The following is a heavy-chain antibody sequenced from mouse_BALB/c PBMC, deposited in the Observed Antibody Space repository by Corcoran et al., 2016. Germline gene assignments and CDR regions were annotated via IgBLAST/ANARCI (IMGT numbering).Heavy chain of an antibody. V-gene: IGHV9-3-1*01. CDR2: TNTYTGEP. D-gene: IGHD2-10*01. Sequence: QIQLVQFEPELKKPVETIKTSSMASRYTLTNYGMNRVKQAPGKGLKGKAWTNTYTGEPTYADDFKGRFAFSLETSASTAYVQINNLKNEDTATYFCARGSYYGNHMDYLGQGTSVTVS. CDR3: ARGSYYGNHMDY. CDR1: RYTLTNYG. J-gene: IGHJ4*01.